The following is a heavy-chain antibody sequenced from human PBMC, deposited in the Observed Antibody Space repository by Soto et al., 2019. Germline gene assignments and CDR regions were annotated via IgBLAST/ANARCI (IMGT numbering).Heavy chain of an antibody. D-gene: IGHD1-26*01. V-gene: IGHV3-48*01. CDR1: GFTFSSYS. J-gene: IGHJ4*02. CDR3: AKALVGAPAIFDY. Sequence: PGGSLRLSCAASGFTFSSYSMNWVRQAPGKGLEWVSYISSSSSTIYYADSVKGRFTISRDNSKNTLYLQMNSLRAEDTAVYYCAKALVGAPAIFDYWGQGTLVTVSS. CDR2: ISSSSSTI.